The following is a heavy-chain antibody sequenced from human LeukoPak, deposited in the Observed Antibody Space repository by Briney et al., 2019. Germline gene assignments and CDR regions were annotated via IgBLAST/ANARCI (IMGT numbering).Heavy chain of an antibody. J-gene: IGHJ4*02. Sequence: SETLSLTCTVSGGSISSYYWSWIRQPPGKGLEWIGYIYYSGSTNYNPSLKSRVTISVDTSKNQFSLKLSSVTAADTAVYYCASLTGPNWGLFDCWGQGTLVTVSS. D-gene: IGHD7-27*01. CDR2: IYYSGST. V-gene: IGHV4-59*12. CDR3: ASLTGPNWGLFDC. CDR1: GGSISSYY.